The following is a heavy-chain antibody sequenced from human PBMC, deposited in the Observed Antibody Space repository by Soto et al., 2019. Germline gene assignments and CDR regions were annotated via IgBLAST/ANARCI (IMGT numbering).Heavy chain of an antibody. J-gene: IGHJ4*02. CDR3: ARGSSGYSYGYPPSRYYFDY. D-gene: IGHD5-18*01. Sequence: PSETPSLTCTVCGGSICSGGYYWSWIRQHPGKGLEWIGYIYYSGSTYYNPSLKSRVTISVDTSKNQFSLKLSSVTAADTAVYYCARGSSGYSYGYPPSRYYFDYWGQGTLVTVSS. V-gene: IGHV4-31*03. CDR2: IYYSGST. CDR1: GGSICSGGYY.